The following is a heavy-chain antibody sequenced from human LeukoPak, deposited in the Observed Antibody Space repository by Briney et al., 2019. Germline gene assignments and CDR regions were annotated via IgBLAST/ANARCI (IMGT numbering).Heavy chain of an antibody. CDR1: GDSISRSTYY. D-gene: IGHD6-25*01. CDR2: VYYGRSP. Sequence: SETLSLTCTVSGDSISRSTYYWAWIRQPPGKGLEWIGSVYYGRSPYFNPSLESRATISVDTSKNHFSLKMSSVTAADTAVYYCARSSGTGTFSYWGQGTLVTVST. CDR3: ARSSGTGTFSY. J-gene: IGHJ4*02. V-gene: IGHV4-39*02.